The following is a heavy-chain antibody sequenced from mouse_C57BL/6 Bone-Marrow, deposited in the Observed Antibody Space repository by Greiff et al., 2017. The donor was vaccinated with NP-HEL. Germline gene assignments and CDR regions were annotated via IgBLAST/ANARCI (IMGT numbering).Heavy chain of an antibody. CDR1: GYSFTSYY. J-gene: IGHJ4*01. CDR2: IYPGSGNT. Sequence: VQLQESGPELVKPGASVKISCKASGYSFTSYYIHWVKQRPGQGLAWIGWIYPGSGNTKYNEKFKGKATLTADTSSSTAYMQLSSLTSEDSAVYYCARGDAGDYYYAMDYWGQGTSVTVSS. CDR3: ARGDAGDYYYAMDY. V-gene: IGHV1-66*01. D-gene: IGHD3-3*01.